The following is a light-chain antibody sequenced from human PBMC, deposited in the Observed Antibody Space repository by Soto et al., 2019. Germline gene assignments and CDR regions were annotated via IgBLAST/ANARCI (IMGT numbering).Light chain of an antibody. CDR3: QQYGSSPIT. CDR2: DAS. Sequence: EIVLTQSPATLSLSPGERATLSCGSSQSVNSSYLAWYQQKPGLAPRLLIYDASRRATGIPDRFSGSGSGTGFTLTISRLEPEDFAVYYCQQYGSSPITFGQGTRLEIK. J-gene: IGKJ5*01. CDR1: QSVNSSY. V-gene: IGKV3D-20*01.